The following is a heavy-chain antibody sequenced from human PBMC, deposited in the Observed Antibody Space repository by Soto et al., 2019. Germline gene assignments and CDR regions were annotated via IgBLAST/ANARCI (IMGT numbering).Heavy chain of an antibody. Sequence: ASVKVSCKASGYTFTSYGISWVRQAPGQGLEWMGWINPNSGGTNYAQKFQGWVTMTRDTSISTAYMELSRLRSDDTAVYYCARDLGYCISTSCYYYYGMDVWGQGTTVTVSS. V-gene: IGHV1-2*04. J-gene: IGHJ6*02. D-gene: IGHD2-2*01. CDR2: INPNSGGT. CDR1: GYTFTSYG. CDR3: ARDLGYCISTSCYYYYGMDV.